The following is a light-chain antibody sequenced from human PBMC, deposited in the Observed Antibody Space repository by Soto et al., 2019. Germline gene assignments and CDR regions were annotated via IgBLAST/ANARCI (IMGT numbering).Light chain of an antibody. Sequence: SVLTQPASVSTAPGEKVTITSSGTISNIGNNYVSWYQQLPGAAPTLLIYESNRRPTGIPDRFSGSKSATSATLDITGLQTGDEADYYCASWDHSLSGYVFGSGTKVTVL. CDR1: ISNIGNNY. CDR2: ESN. V-gene: IGLV1-51*02. CDR3: ASWDHSLSGYV. J-gene: IGLJ1*01.